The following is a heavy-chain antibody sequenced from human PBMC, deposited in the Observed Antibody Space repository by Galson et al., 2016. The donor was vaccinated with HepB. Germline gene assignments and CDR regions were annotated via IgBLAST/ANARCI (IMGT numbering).Heavy chain of an antibody. CDR3: ARSIAAGGHRDF. J-gene: IGHJ4*02. CDR1: GFNFPNCW. CDR2: IYPDDSDT. D-gene: IGHD6-13*01. Sequence: QSGAEVKKPGESLKISCKGSGFNFPNCWIGWVRQMPGKGLEWMGIIYPDDSDTRYSPSFQGQVTISADKSINTAYLQWTSLKASDSGMYYCARSIAAGGHRDFWGQGTLVTVSS. V-gene: IGHV5-51*01.